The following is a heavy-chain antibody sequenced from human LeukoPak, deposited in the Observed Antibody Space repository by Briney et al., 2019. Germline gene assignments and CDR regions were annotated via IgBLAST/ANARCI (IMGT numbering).Heavy chain of an antibody. CDR1: GFTFSSYS. D-gene: IGHD5-12*01. Sequence: GGSLRLSCAASGFTFSSYSMNWVRQAPGKGLEWVSSISSSSSYIYYADSVKGRFTISRDNAKNSLYLQMNSLRAEDTAVYYCARDLGGYDLFDYWGQGTLVTVSS. J-gene: IGHJ4*02. V-gene: IGHV3-21*01. CDR3: ARDLGGYDLFDY. CDR2: ISSSSSYI.